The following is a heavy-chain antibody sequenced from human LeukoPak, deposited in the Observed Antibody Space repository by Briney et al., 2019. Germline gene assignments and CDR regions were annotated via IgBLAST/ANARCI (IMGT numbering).Heavy chain of an antibody. CDR3: ASTDSSGSDAFDI. CDR2: INPSGGST. CDR1: GYTFTSYY. J-gene: IGHJ3*02. Sequence: ASVKVSCKASGYTFTSYYMHWVRQAPGQGLEWMGIINPSGGSTSYAQKFQGRVTMTRDTSISTAYMELSGLRSDDTAVFYCASTDSSGSDAFDIWGQGTMVTVSS. V-gene: IGHV1-46*01. D-gene: IGHD3-22*01.